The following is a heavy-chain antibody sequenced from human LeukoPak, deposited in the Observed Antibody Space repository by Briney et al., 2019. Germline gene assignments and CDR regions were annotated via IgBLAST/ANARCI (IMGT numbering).Heavy chain of an antibody. CDR1: GFTFSSYG. V-gene: IGHV3-30*02. CDR2: IRYDGSNK. J-gene: IGHJ5*02. D-gene: IGHD2-2*01. Sequence: PGGSLRLTCAASGFTFSSYGMHWVRQAPGKGLEWVAFIRYDGSNKYYADSVKGRFTISRDNSKNTLYLQMNSLRAEDTAVYYCAKDMRYQLPIPDWFDPWGQGTLVTVSS. CDR3: AKDMRYQLPIPDWFDP.